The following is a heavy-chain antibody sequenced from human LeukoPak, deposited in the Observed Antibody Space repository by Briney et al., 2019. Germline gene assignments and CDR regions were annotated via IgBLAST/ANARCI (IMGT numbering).Heavy chain of an antibody. CDR2: ISDSGDNS. D-gene: IGHD1-26*01. CDR3: AKDVRVGGGGMDV. Sequence: GGSLRLSCAASGITFSSYAMSWVRQAPGKGLEWVSLISDSGDNSYYADSVKGRFTISRDNSKNTLYLQMNSLRAEDTAVYYCAKDVRVGGGGMDVWGQGTPVTVSS. CDR1: GITFSSYA. V-gene: IGHV3-23*01. J-gene: IGHJ6*02.